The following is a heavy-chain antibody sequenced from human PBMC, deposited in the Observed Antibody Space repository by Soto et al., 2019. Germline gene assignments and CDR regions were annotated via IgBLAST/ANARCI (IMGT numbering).Heavy chain of an antibody. CDR1: GFTFISYA. J-gene: IGHJ6*02. Sequence: LRLSCAAAGFTFISYAMHWVRQAPGKGLEWVAVISYDGSNKYYADSVKGRFTISRDNSKNTLYLQMNSLRAEDTAVYYCARGWCSSTSCYQGYYYYGMDVWGQGTTVTVSS. V-gene: IGHV3-30-3*01. CDR3: ARGWCSSTSCYQGYYYYGMDV. D-gene: IGHD2-2*01. CDR2: ISYDGSNK.